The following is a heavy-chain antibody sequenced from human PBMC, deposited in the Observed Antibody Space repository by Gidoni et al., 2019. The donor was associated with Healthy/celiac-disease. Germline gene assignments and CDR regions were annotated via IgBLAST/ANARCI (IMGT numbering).Heavy chain of an antibody. V-gene: IGHV4-38-2*01. J-gene: IGHJ4*02. CDR2: IYHSGST. D-gene: IGHD6-19*01. CDR1: GYSISSGYY. Sequence: QVQLQESGPGLVTPSATLSLTCAVSGYSISSGYYWGWIRQPPGKGMEWIGSIYHSGSTYYNPSLKSRVTISVDTSKNQFSLKLSSVTAADTAVYYCAVIAVAGPAPAVRFDYWGQGTLVTVSS. CDR3: AVIAVAGPAPAVRFDY.